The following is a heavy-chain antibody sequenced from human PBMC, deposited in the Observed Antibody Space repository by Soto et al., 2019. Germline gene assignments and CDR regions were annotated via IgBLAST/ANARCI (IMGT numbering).Heavy chain of an antibody. CDR1: GFTFSNYW. CDR3: ARAGWYRFDY. D-gene: IGHD6-19*01. CDR2: INSDGTTI. V-gene: IGHV3-74*01. Sequence: EVQLVESGGGLVQPGGSLRLSCAASGFTFSNYWVHWVRQAPGKGLMWVSRINSDGTTINYADSVEGRFTISRDNGKNTLFLQMNSLRVEDTAVYYCARAGWYRFDYWGQGTLVTVST. J-gene: IGHJ4*02.